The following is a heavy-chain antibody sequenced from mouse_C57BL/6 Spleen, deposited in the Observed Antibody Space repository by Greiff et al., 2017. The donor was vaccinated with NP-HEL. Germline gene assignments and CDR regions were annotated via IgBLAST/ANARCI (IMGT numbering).Heavy chain of an antibody. J-gene: IGHJ1*03. CDR1: GYTFASYW. CDR3: ARGGITTVAGYFDV. CDR2: IYPGSGST. D-gene: IGHD1-1*01. V-gene: IGHV1-55*01. Sequence: VQLQQPGAELVKPGASVKMFCKASGYTFASYWITWVKQRPGQGLEWIGDIYPGSGSTNYNEKLKSKATLTVDMSSSTAYMLLSSLTSEDSAVYYSARGGITTVAGYFDVWGTGTTVTVSS.